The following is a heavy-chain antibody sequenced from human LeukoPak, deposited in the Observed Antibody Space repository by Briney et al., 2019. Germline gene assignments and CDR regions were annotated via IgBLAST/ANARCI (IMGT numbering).Heavy chain of an antibody. J-gene: IGHJ4*02. V-gene: IGHV5-51*01. Sequence: GESLKISCKGSGYSFTSYWIGWVRQMPGKGLEWMGIIYPGDSDTRYSPSFQGQVTISADKSIGTAYLQWSSLKASDTAMYYCATFLAAGIRAPDYWGQGTLVTVSS. CDR1: GYSFTSYW. CDR2: IYPGDSDT. D-gene: IGHD6-13*01. CDR3: ATFLAAGIRAPDY.